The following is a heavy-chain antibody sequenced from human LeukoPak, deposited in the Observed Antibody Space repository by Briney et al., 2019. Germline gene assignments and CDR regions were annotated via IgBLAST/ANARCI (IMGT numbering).Heavy chain of an antibody. CDR2: IIPIFGIA. D-gene: IGHD6-13*01. V-gene: IGHV1-69*04. CDR3: AMGLAVAGNHYYYGMDV. Sequence: GSSVKVSCKASGGTFSSYAISWVRQAPGQGLEWMGRIIPIFGIANYAQKFQGRVTITADKSTSTAYMELSSLRSEDTAVYYCAMGLAVAGNHYYYGMDVWGQGTTVTVSS. J-gene: IGHJ6*02. CDR1: GGTFSSYA.